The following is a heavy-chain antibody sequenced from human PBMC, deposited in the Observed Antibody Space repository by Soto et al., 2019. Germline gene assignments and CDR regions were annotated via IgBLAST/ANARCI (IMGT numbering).Heavy chain of an antibody. CDR3: AKATIIAVAGLYYFDY. D-gene: IGHD6-19*01. J-gene: IGHJ4*02. V-gene: IGHV3-23*01. CDR1: GFTFSSYA. CDR2: ISGSGGST. Sequence: LRLSCAASGFTFSSYAMSWVRQAPGKGLEWVSAISGSGGSTYYADSVKGRFTISRDNSKNTLYLQMNSLRAEDTAVYYCAKATIIAVAGLYYFDYWGQGTLVTVSS.